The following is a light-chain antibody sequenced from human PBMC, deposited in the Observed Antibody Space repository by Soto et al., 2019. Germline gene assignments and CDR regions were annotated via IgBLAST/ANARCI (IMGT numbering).Light chain of an antibody. CDR3: QKYSSVWS. CDR1: QSFSSNY. V-gene: IGKV3-20*01. CDR2: GAT. J-gene: IGKJ1*01. Sequence: EIVLTQSPGTLSLSPGERVTLSCRASQSFSSNYLAWYQQKPGQAPRILIYGATTRATGIPDRFSGSESGTDFTLTISRLEPEDSAVYYCQKYSSVWSFGQGTKVDIK.